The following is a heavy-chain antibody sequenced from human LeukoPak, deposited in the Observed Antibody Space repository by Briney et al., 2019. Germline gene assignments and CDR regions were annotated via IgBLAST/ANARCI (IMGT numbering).Heavy chain of an antibody. CDR2: ISGSGGST. Sequence: GGSLRLSCAASGFTFSSYAMSWVRQAPGKGLEWVSAISGSGGSTYYADSVKGRFTISRDNSKNTLYLQMNSLRAEDTAVHYCAKPFGGIVVVPAAIDYWGQGTLVTVSS. CDR3: AKPFGGIVVVPAAIDY. J-gene: IGHJ4*02. D-gene: IGHD2-2*01. CDR1: GFTFSSYA. V-gene: IGHV3-23*01.